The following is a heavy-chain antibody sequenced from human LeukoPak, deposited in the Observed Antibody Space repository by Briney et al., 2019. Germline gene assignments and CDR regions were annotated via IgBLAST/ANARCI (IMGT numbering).Heavy chain of an antibody. CDR1: GFTFSSYA. D-gene: IGHD2-21*01. CDR3: ARGSLAGTWVLDY. V-gene: IGHV3-23*01. CDR2: ISGSGGST. Sequence: EPGGSLRLSCAASGFTFSSYAMSWVRQAPGKGLEWVSAISGSGGSTYYADSVKGRFTISRDNSKNTLYLQMNSLRAEDTAVYYCARGSLAGTWVLDYWGQGTLVTVSS. J-gene: IGHJ4*02.